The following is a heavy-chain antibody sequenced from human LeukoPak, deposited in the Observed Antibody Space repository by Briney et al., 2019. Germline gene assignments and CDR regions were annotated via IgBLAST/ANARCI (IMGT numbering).Heavy chain of an antibody. CDR1: GGSISSYY. Sequence: SETLSLTCTVSGGSISSYYWSSIPHPARKGLEWIGYISFSGRTNYKPSLKSRVTISVDTTKNQFSLKLSSVAAADTAVYYCARHDYSNPRVDYWGQGTLVTVSS. J-gene: IGHJ4*02. CDR3: ARHDYSNPRVDY. CDR2: ISFSGRT. D-gene: IGHD4-11*01. V-gene: IGHV4-59*08.